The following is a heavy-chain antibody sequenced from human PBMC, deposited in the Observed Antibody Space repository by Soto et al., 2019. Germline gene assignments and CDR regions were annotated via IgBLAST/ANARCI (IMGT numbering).Heavy chain of an antibody. CDR2: IYSGGST. CDR1: GFTVSSNY. D-gene: IGHD2-2*01. Sequence: GGSLRLSCAASGFTVSSNYMSWVRQAPGKGLEWVSVIYSGGSTYYADSVKGRFTISRDNSKNTLYLQMNSLRAEDTAVYYCARDFVVVVPAAMSYYYYGMDVWGQGTTVTVSS. V-gene: IGHV3-53*01. J-gene: IGHJ6*02. CDR3: ARDFVVVVPAAMSYYYYGMDV.